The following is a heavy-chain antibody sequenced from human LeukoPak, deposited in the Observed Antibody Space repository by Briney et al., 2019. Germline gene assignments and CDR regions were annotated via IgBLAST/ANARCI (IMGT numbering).Heavy chain of an antibody. V-gene: IGHV3-7*02. CDR2: IKEDGNED. CDR1: GFSVSSNY. D-gene: IGHD5-12*01. CDR3: TRGDRGYAESLY. J-gene: IGHJ4*02. Sequence: GGSLILSCAASGFSVSSNYMSWVRQAPGKGLEWVGNIKEDGNEDYYVDSVEGRFVIFRDNAKNSLYLQMHSLRAEDTAVYYCTRGDRGYAESLYWGRGTLVTVSP.